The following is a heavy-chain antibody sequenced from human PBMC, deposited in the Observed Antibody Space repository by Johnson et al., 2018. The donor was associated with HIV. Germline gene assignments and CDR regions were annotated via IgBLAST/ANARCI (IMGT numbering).Heavy chain of an antibody. CDR1: GFTFSNYA. CDR3: VREHRADESFDL. Sequence: QVQLVESGGGVVQPGGSLRLSCAASGFTFSNYAMYWVRQAPGKGLEWVAAISYDGSNKYYVDSVKGRFTISRDKSKNTLYLQMNSLRAEDTAVYYCVREHRADESFDLWGQGTMVTVSS. CDR2: ISYDGSNK. D-gene: IGHD1-14*01. V-gene: IGHV3-30*04. J-gene: IGHJ3*01.